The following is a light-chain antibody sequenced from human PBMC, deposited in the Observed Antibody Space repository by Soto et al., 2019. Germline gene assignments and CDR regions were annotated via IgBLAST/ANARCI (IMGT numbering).Light chain of an antibody. Sequence: ETVMTQSPATLSVSPGERATLSCRASQSVRTKVAWYQQTPGQAPRLLIYGASSRATGIPVRFSGSGSGTEFTLTISSLQSEDSAVYYCQQYNTWPAEITFGQGTRLEIK. CDR3: QQYNTWPAEIT. J-gene: IGKJ5*01. V-gene: IGKV3D-15*01. CDR2: GAS. CDR1: QSVRTK.